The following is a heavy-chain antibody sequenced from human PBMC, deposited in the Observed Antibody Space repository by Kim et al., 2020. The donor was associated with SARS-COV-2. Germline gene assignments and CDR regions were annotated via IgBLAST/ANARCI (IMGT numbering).Heavy chain of an antibody. V-gene: IGHV3-11*06. CDR2: ISSSSSYT. J-gene: IGHJ6*02. D-gene: IGHD1-26*01. Sequence: GGSLRLSCAASGFTFSDYYMSWIRQAPGKGLEWVSYISSSSSYTNYADSVKGRFTISRDNAKNSLYLQMNSLRAEDTAVYYCARIVWEYYYYGMDVWGQGTTVTVSS. CDR3: ARIVWEYYYYGMDV. CDR1: GFTFSDYY.